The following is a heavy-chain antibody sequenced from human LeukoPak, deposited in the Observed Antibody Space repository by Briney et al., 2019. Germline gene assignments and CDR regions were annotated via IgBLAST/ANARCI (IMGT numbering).Heavy chain of an antibody. D-gene: IGHD3-10*01. V-gene: IGHV4-59*01. CDR3: ARVHHDYGSGTYGGAYNYYMDV. CDR2: IYTSGNT. Sequence: SETLSLTCTVSGGSISSYYWSWIRQPPGKGLEWIGYIYTSGNTNYNPSLKSRVTISVDTSKNQFSLRLNSVTAADTAVYYCARVHHDYGSGTYGGAYNYYMDVWGKGTTVTVSS. CDR1: GGSISSYY. J-gene: IGHJ6*03.